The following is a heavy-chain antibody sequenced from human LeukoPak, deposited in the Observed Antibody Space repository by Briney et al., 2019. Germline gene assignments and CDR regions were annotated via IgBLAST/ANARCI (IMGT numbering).Heavy chain of an antibody. V-gene: IGHV4-39*02. CDR3: AREWLVGPSDY. Sequence: PSETLSLTCTVSGVSISSSSYYWGWIRQPPGKGLEWIGSIYYSGSTYYNPSLKSRVTISVDTFKNQFSLKLSSVTAADTAVYYCAREWLVGPSDYWGQGTLVTVSS. CDR1: GVSISSSSYY. CDR2: IYYSGST. D-gene: IGHD6-19*01. J-gene: IGHJ4*02.